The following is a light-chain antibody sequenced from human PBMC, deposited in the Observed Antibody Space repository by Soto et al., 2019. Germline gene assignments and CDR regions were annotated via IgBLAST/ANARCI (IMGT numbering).Light chain of an antibody. J-gene: IGKJ1*01. CDR2: GAS. V-gene: IGKV3-20*01. Sequence: EIVLTQSPGTLSLSPGERATLSCRASQSVSNSYLAWYRQKPGQAPRLLIYGASSRATGIPDRFSGSGSGKDFTLTSSRLEPEDFAVYYCQQYGSSPRTFGQWTKVEIK. CDR3: QQYGSSPRT. CDR1: QSVSNSY.